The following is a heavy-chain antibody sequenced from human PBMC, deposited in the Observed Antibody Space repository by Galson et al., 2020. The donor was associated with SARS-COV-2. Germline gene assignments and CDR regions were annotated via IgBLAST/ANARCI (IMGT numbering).Heavy chain of an antibody. CDR3: ARPGGSDKAAGRES. CDR1: GFTFSNYW. D-gene: IGHD6-13*01. J-gene: IGHJ4*02. V-gene: IGHV3-7*01. Sequence: GGSLRLSCAASGFTFSNYWMTWVRQAPGKGLEWVANIKQDGSEKYYVDSVKGRFTISRDNAKNSLYLQMNSLRAEDTAVYYCARPGGSDKAAGRESWGQGTLVTVSS. CDR2: IKQDGSEK.